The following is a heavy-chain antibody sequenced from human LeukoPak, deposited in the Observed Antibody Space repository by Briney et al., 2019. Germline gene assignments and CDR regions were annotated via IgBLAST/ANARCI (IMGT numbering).Heavy chain of an antibody. CDR2: INHSGST. D-gene: IGHD6-6*01. V-gene: IGHV4-34*01. Sequence: SETLSLTCAVYGGSFSGYYWSWIRQPPGKGLEWIGEINHSGSTNYNPSLKSRVTISVDTSKNQFSLKLSSVTAADTAVYYCARVHRSGAARPKRYYYYYMDVWGKGTTVTVSS. J-gene: IGHJ6*03. CDR3: ARVHRSGAARPKRYYYYYMDV. CDR1: GGSFSGYY.